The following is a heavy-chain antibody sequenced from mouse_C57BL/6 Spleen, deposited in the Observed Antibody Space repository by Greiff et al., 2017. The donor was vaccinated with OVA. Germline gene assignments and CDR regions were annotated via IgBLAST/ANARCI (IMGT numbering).Heavy chain of an antibody. J-gene: IGHJ3*01. D-gene: IGHD1-1*01. CDR3: ASGYYGSSPFAY. CDR1: GFSLTSYG. V-gene: IGHV2-6*01. Sequence: QVQLKQSGPGLVAPSQSLSITCTVSGFSLTSYGVDWVRQSPGKGLEWLGVIWGVGSTNYNSALKSRLSISKDNSKSQVFLKMNSLQTEDTAMYYCASGYYGSSPFAYWGQGTLVTVSA. CDR2: IWGVGST.